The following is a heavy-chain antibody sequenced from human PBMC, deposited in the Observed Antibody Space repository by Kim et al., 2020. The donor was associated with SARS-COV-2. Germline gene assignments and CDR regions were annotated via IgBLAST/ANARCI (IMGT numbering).Heavy chain of an antibody. V-gene: IGHV3-23*01. J-gene: IGHJ5*02. CDR1: GFSFGIYA. CDR2: IVGLDGGI. CDR3: SRRPGTAAAATAHFDP. D-gene: IGHD6-13*01. Sequence: GGSLRLSCAASGFSFGIYAISWVRQAPGKGLEWVSTIVGLDGGIFHADSVKGRFTISRDNSKNTMYLQMTNLKTEDTSTNYWSRRPGTAAAATAHFDPWGQGTMVTVSS.